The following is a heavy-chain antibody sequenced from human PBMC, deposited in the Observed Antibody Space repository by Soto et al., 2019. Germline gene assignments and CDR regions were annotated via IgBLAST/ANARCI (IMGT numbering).Heavy chain of an antibody. Sequence: GASVKVSCKASGYTFTGYYMHWVRQAPGQGLEWMGWINPNSGGTNYAQKFQGWVTMTRDTSISTAYMELSSLRSEDTAVYYCARDPEVAATVGGSDYWGQGTLVTVSS. D-gene: IGHD2-15*01. CDR1: GYTFTGYY. V-gene: IGHV1-2*04. J-gene: IGHJ4*02. CDR2: INPNSGGT. CDR3: ARDPEVAATVGGSDY.